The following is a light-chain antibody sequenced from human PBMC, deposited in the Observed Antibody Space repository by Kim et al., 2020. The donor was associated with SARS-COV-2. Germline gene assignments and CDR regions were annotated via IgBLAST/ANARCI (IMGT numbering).Light chain of an antibody. Sequence: QAGLTQPPSVSKGLRQTATLTCTGNNNNVGNQGAAWLQQHQGHPPKLVSYRNNNRPSGISERLSASRSGNTASLTITGLQPEDEADYYCSAWDSSLSGWVFGGGTQLTVL. J-gene: IGLJ3*02. CDR1: NNNVGNQG. V-gene: IGLV10-54*01. CDR2: RNN. CDR3: SAWDSSLSGWV.